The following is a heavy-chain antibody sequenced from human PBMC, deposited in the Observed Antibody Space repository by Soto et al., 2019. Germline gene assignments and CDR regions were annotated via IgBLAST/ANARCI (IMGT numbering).Heavy chain of an antibody. Sequence: XGSLRLSCAASGFTFSSYAMSWVRQAPGKGLEWVSAISGSGGSTYYADSVKGRFTISRDNSKNTLYLQMNSLRAEDTAVYYCAKDATMVRDGPWFDTWGQGTLVTVSS. V-gene: IGHV3-23*01. J-gene: IGHJ5*02. D-gene: IGHD3-10*01. CDR1: GFTFSSYA. CDR3: AKDATMVRDGPWFDT. CDR2: ISGSGGST.